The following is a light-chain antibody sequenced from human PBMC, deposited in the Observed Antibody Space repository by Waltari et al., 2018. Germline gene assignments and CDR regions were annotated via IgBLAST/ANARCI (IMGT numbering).Light chain of an antibody. CDR3: QKYESLPAT. CDR1: QSVGIY. Sequence: EIVLTQSPGTLSLSPGERATLSCRASQSVGIYLAWYQQKPGQAPRLLIYHASTRATGIPDRFSARGSGTDCSLTIGRLEPEDCAVYYCQKYESLPATFGQGTKVEIK. J-gene: IGKJ1*01. V-gene: IGKV3-20*01. CDR2: HAS.